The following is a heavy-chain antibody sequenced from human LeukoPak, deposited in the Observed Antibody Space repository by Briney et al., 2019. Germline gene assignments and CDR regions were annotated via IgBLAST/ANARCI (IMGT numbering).Heavy chain of an antibody. CDR1: GYRFTSYW. V-gene: IGHV5-51*01. CDR2: IYPGDSDP. D-gene: IGHD3-22*01. J-gene: IGHJ4*02. Sequence: GESLKISCKGSGYRFTSYWIGWVRQVPGKGLEWMGIIYPGDSDPRYSPSFQGQVTISADKSISTAYLQWSSLNASDPAMYYCARAGEYYYDSSGYPDYWGQGTLVTVSS. CDR3: ARAGEYYYDSSGYPDY.